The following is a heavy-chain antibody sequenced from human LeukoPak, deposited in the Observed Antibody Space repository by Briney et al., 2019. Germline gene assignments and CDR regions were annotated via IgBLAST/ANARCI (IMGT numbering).Heavy chain of an antibody. D-gene: IGHD6-6*01. V-gene: IGHV3-53*01. CDR1: GFTVSSNY. J-gene: IGHJ6*03. CDR2: IYSGGST. CDR3: ARAIAARPVGYYYMDV. Sequence: GGSLRLSCAASGFTVSSNYMSWVRQGPGKGLEWVSVIYSGGSTYYADSVKGRFTISRDNSKNTLFLQMNSLRAEDTAVYYCARAIAARPVGYYYMDVWGKGTTVTVSS.